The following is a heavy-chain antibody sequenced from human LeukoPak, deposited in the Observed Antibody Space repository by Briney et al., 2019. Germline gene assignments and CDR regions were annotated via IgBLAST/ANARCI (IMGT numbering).Heavy chain of an antibody. V-gene: IGHV4-4*02. D-gene: IGHD2-15*01. CDR2: ISYSGNT. CDR3: ARHCCSGPAKRVFDI. J-gene: IGHJ3*02. Sequence: SGTLSLTCAVSGGSISSSNWWSWVRQPPGKGLEWIGTISYSGNTDYNPSLRSRVTISVDTSNNQFSLGLGSVTAADTAVYHCARHCCSGPAKRVFDIWGQGTMVTVSS. CDR1: GGSISSSNW.